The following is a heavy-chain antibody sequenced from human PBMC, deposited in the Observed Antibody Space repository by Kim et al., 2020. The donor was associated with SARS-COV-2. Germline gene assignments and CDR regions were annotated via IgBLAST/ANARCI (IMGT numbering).Heavy chain of an antibody. D-gene: IGHD6-6*01. V-gene: IGHV4-34*01. Sequence: SETLSLTCAVYGGSFSSYYWSWIRQPPGKGLEWIGGINHSGSTNYNPSLKSRVTISVDTSKNQFSLKLSSVTAADTAVYYCARLNRMFSSSVTCYYYYYYMDVWGKGTTVTVSS. J-gene: IGHJ6*03. CDR3: ARLNRMFSSSVTCYYYYYYMDV. CDR2: INHSGST. CDR1: GGSFSSYY.